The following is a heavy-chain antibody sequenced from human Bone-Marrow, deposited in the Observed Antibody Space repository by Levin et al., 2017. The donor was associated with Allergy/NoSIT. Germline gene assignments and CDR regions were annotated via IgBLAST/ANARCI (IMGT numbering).Heavy chain of an antibody. CDR3: ARVRDSLEYYYDSSGYEKADLWGAFDI. D-gene: IGHD3-22*01. CDR1: GGSISSGGYY. CDR2: IYYSGST. V-gene: IGHV4-31*03. Sequence: SQTLSLTCTVSGGSISSGGYYWSWIRQHPGKGLEWIGYIYYSGSTYYNPSLKSRVTISVDTSKNQFSLKLSSVTAADTAVYYCARVRDSLEYYYDSSGYEKADLWGAFDIWGQGTMVTVSS. J-gene: IGHJ3*02.